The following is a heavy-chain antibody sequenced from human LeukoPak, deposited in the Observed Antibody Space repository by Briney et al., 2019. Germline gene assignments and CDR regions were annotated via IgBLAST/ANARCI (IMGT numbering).Heavy chain of an antibody. J-gene: IGHJ5*02. V-gene: IGHV4-31*03. CDR3: ARDQAVTTQNWFDP. CDR2: IYYSGST. D-gene: IGHD4-17*01. CDR1: GFTISSGGYY. Sequence: SETLSLTCTVSGFTISSGGYYWSCLRQDPGKGLEWIANIYYSGSTYYNPSLKSRVTISVDKSKNQFSLKLSSVTAADTAVYYCARDQAVTTQNWFDPWGQGTLVTVSS.